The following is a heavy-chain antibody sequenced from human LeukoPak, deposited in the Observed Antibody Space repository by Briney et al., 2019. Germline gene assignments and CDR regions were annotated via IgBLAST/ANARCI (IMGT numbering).Heavy chain of an antibody. D-gene: IGHD3-22*01. CDR2: IIPIFGTA. Sequence: ASVKVSCKASRGTFSSYAINWVRQAAGQGLEWMGGIIPIFGTANYAQKFQGRVTITTDESTSTAYMDLSSLRSEDTAVYYCASYYDSNGYLDYWGQGTLVTVSS. V-gene: IGHV1-69*05. J-gene: IGHJ4*02. CDR1: RGTFSSYA. CDR3: ASYYDSNGYLDY.